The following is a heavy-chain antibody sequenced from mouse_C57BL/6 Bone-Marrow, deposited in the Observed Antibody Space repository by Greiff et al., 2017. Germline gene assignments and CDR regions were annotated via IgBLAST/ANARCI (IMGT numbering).Heavy chain of an antibody. CDR3: ERDWDYCDD. V-gene: IGHV1-55*01. J-gene: IGHJ2*01. Sequence: QVQLQQPGAELVKPGASVQMSCKASGYTFTSYWITWVKQRPGHGLEWIGVIYPGSGSTNYNEKFKSKATLTVATSSSTAYMQRSSLTSEDAAVYYCERDWDYCDDWGKGTTLTVSS. CDR2: IYPGSGST. D-gene: IGHD4-1*01. CDR1: GYTFTSYW.